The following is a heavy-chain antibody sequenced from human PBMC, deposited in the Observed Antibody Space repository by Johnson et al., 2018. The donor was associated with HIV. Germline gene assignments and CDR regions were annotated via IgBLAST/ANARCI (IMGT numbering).Heavy chain of an antibody. CDR2: INWNGGRT. CDR1: GFSFDNNG. Sequence: VQLVESGGGVVRPGGSLRLSCVASGFSFDNNGMTWVRQAPGKGLEWVSGINWNGGRTDYVDSVKGRFTIPRDNAKNSLYLQMNSLKDEDTALYYCARFTIFGVTKVDAFDIWGQGTMVTVSS. D-gene: IGHD3-3*01. J-gene: IGHJ3*02. CDR3: ARFTIFGVTKVDAFDI. V-gene: IGHV3-20*04.